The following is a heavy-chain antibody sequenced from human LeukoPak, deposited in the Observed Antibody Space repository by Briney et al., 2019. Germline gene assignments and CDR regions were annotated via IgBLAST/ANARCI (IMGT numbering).Heavy chain of an antibody. CDR2: INHSGST. CDR1: GGSFSGYY. Sequence: SETLSLTCAVYGGSFSGYYWSWIRQPPGKGLEWIGEINHSGSTNYNPSLKSRVTISVDTSKNQFSLKLTSVTAADTAVYYCARATAFFDIWGQGTMVTVSS. CDR3: ARATAFFDI. J-gene: IGHJ3*02. V-gene: IGHV4-34*01.